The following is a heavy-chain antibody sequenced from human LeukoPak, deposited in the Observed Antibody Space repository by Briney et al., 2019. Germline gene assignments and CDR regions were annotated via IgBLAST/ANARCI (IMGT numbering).Heavy chain of an antibody. J-gene: IGHJ6*02. D-gene: IGHD3-22*01. Sequence: ASVKVSCKASGYTFTGYYMHWVRQAPGQGLEWMGWINPNSGGTNYAQKFQGRVTMTRNTSISTAYMELSSLRSEDTAVYYCARGLRRSRGNYYGMDVWGQGTTVTVSS. V-gene: IGHV1-2*02. CDR1: GYTFTGYY. CDR3: ARGLRRSRGNYYGMDV. CDR2: INPNSGGT.